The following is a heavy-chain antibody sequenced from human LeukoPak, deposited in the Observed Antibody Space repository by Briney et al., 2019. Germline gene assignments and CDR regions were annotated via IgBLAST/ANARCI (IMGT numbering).Heavy chain of an antibody. CDR1: GGSISSGSYY. V-gene: IGHV4-61*02. D-gene: IGHD2-2*01. Sequence: SQTLSLTCTVSGGSISSGSYYWSWIRQPAGKGLEWIGRIYTSGSTNYNPSLKSRVTISVDTSKNQFSLKLSSVTAADTAVYYCARDQIPALFYYYYGMDVWGQGTTVTVSS. CDR3: ARDQIPALFYYYYGMDV. CDR2: IYTSGST. J-gene: IGHJ6*02.